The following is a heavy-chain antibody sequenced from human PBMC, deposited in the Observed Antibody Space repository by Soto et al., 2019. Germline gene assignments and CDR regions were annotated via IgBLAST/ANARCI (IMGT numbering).Heavy chain of an antibody. CDR3: AKGPHRIVGATMVY. D-gene: IGHD1-26*01. CDR2: ISYDGSNK. V-gene: IGHV3-30*18. CDR1: GFTFSSYS. Sequence: GGSLRLSCAASGFTFSSYSMNWVRQAPGKGLEWVAVISYDGSNKYYADSVKGRFTISRDNSKNTLYLQMNSLRAEDTAVYYCAKGPHRIVGATMVYWGQGTLVTVSS. J-gene: IGHJ4*02.